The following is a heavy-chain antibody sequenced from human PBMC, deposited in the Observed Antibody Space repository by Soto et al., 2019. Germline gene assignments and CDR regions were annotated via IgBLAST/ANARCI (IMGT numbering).Heavy chain of an antibody. CDR2: ITSSGTTT. V-gene: IGHV3-11*01. CDR3: ARDRDGSGSTGYFGY. CDR1: GFTFSDYY. D-gene: IGHD3-22*01. J-gene: IGHJ4*02. Sequence: QVQLVESGGGLVRPGGSLRLSCAPSGFTFSDYYMSWIRQAPGKGLEWVSYITSSGTTTYYADSVKGRFTISRDNAKNSLYRQMVSLRVEDTAVYYCARDRDGSGSTGYFGYWGQGTLVTVSS.